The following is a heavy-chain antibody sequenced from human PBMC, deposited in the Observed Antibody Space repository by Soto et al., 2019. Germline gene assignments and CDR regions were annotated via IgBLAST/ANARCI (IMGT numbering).Heavy chain of an antibody. D-gene: IGHD3-9*01. CDR2: INAGNGNT. CDR3: ARWDEDILTGYYWFDP. V-gene: IGHV1-3*01. CDR1: GYTFTSYA. J-gene: IGHJ5*02. Sequence: GASVKVSCKASGYTFTSYAMHWVRQAPGQRLEWMGWINAGNGNTKYSQKFQGRVTITRDTSASTAYMELSSLRSEDTAVYYCARWDEDILTGYYWFDPWGQGTLVTVSS.